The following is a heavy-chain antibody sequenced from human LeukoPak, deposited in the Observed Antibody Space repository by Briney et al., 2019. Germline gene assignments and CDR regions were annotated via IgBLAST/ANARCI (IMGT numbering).Heavy chain of an antibody. CDR1: GYSFTSYW. D-gene: IGHD1-26*01. V-gene: IGHV5-51*01. CDR2: IYPGYSDT. J-gene: IGHJ4*02. Sequence: GESLKISCKGSGYSFTSYWIGWVRQMPGKGLEWMGIIYPGYSDTRYSPSFQGQVTFSVDTSTSTAYLQWSSLKASDTAIYYCARLGVGAPKRGEFDYWGQGTLVTVSS. CDR3: ARLGVGAPKRGEFDY.